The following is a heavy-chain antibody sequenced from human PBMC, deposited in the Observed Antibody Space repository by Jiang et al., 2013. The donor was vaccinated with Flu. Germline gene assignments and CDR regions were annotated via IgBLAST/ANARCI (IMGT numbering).Heavy chain of an antibody. J-gene: IGHJ4*02. CDR3: ARIAGGEGTAFDY. CDR2: IDWDDYK. CDR1: GFSLSSRTMR. Sequence: KPTQTLTLTCTFSGFSLSSRTMRVGWIRQPSGKALEWLARIDWDDYKFYNTSLRTRLSISKDTSKDQVVLTMTNMDPADTATYYCARIAGGEGTAFDYWGQGILVTVSS. D-gene: IGHD2-21*02. V-gene: IGHV2-70*04.